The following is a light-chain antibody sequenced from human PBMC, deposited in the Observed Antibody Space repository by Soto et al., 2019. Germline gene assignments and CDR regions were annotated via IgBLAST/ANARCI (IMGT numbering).Light chain of an antibody. CDR2: DNN. Sequence: QSVLTQPPSVSGAPGQRVTISCTGSSSNIGAGFDVHWYQQLPGTAPKLLIYDNNNRHSGVPDRFSGSKSGTSASLAITGLQAEDEADYYCQSYDSSLSAVVLGGGTKLTVL. CDR3: QSYDSSLSAVV. J-gene: IGLJ2*01. V-gene: IGLV1-40*01. CDR1: SSNIGAGFD.